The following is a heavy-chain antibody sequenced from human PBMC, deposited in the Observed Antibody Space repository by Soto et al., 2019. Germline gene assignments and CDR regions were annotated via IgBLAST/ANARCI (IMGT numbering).Heavy chain of an antibody. CDR1: AYSFTSDW. CDR2: IFPGDSDT. D-gene: IGHD6-19*01. J-gene: IGHJ4*02. CDR3: ARFYSSGLYYFDY. V-gene: IGHV5-51*01. Sequence: PGASLKISCKGSAYSFTSDWIGWVRQMPGKGLEWIGIIFPGDSDTRYSPSFQGQVTISADKSINTAYLQWSSLKASDTAMYFCARFYSSGLYYFDYWGQGTRVTVFS.